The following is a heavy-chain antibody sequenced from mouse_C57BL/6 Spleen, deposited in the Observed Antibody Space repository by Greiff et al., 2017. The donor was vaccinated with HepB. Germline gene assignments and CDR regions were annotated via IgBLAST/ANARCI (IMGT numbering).Heavy chain of an antibody. CDR3: ARSGGYYGSSYLYYAMDY. CDR1: GYTFTSYW. J-gene: IGHJ4*01. CDR2: INPSNGGT. V-gene: IGHV1-53*01. D-gene: IGHD1-1*01. Sequence: VQLQQPGTELVKPGASVKLSCKASGYTFTSYWMHWVKQRPGQGLEWIGNINPSNGGTNYNEKFKSKATLTVDKSSGTAYMQLSSLTSEDSAVYYCARSGGYYGSSYLYYAMDYWGQGTSVTVSS.